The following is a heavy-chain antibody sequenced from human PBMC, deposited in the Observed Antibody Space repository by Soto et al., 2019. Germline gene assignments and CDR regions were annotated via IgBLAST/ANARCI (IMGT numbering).Heavy chain of an antibody. Sequence: EVQLLESGGGLVQPGGSLRLSCATSGFMFGSYAMNWVRQAPGKGLEWVSVISGGSTYYADSVKGRFTISRDNSKNTLYLQMNSLRAEDTAVYYCARDSGVVATYGMDVWGQGTTVTVSS. CDR1: GFMFGSYA. J-gene: IGHJ6*02. V-gene: IGHV3-23*01. D-gene: IGHD1-26*01. CDR2: ISGGST. CDR3: ARDSGVVATYGMDV.